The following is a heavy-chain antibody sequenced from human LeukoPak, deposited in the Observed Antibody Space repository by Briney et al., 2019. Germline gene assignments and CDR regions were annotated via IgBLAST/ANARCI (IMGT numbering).Heavy chain of an antibody. CDR2: ISSSGSTI. J-gene: IGHJ4*02. V-gene: IGHV3-11*01. CDR3: ARSDVDTAMVFNPYFDY. Sequence: GGSLRLSCAASGFTFSDYYMSWIRQAPGKGLEWVSYISSSGSTIYYADSVKGRFTISRDNAKNSLYLQMNSLRAEDTAVYYCARSDVDTAMVFNPYFDYWGQGTLVTASS. D-gene: IGHD5-18*01. CDR1: GFTFSDYY.